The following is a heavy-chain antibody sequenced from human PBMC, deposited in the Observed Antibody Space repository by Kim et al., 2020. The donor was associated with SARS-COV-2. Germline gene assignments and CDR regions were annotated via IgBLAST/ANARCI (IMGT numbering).Heavy chain of an antibody. D-gene: IGHD2-2*01. Sequence: GGSLRLSCAASGFTFSNAWMSWVRQAPGKGLEWVGRIKSKTDGGTSDCAAPMKGRFTISRDDLENTLYLQMNSLKIEDTAVYYCVVVCSTSCRSQGPAFDYWGQGTPVSVSS. CDR1: GFTFSNAW. V-gene: IGHV3-15*01. CDR2: IKSKTDGGTS. J-gene: IGHJ4*02. CDR3: VVVCSTSCRSQGPAFDY.